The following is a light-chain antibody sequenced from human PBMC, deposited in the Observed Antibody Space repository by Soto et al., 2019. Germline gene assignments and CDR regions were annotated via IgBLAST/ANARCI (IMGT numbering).Light chain of an antibody. CDR1: SSNIGAGYD. CDR3: AAWDDNLNAYV. J-gene: IGLJ6*01. Sequence: QSVLTQPPSVSGAPGQRVTISCTGSSSNIGAGYDVHWYQQLPGTAPKLLIYGNSNRPSGVPDRFSGSKSGTSASLAISGLRSDDEADYYCAAWDDNLNAYVFGSGTKLTVL. V-gene: IGLV1-40*01. CDR2: GNS.